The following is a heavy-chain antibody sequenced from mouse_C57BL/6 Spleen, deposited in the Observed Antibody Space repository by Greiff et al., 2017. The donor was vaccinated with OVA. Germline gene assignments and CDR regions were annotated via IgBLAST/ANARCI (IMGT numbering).Heavy chain of an antibody. J-gene: IGHJ4*01. D-gene: IGHD4-1*01. V-gene: IGHV2-5*01. CDR1: GFSLTSYG. CDR2: IWRGGST. CDR3: AKKRGNWDEGYAMDY. Sequence: VRLQQSGPGLVQPSQSLSITCTVSGFSLTSYGVHWVRQSPGKGLEWLGVIWRGGSTDYNAAFMSRLSITKDNSKSQVFFKMNSLQADDTAIYYCAKKRGNWDEGYAMDYWGQGTSVTVSS.